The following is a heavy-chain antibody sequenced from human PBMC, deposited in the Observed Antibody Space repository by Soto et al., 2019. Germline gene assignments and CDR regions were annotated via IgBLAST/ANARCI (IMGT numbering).Heavy chain of an antibody. Sequence: QITLKESGPTLVKPTQTLTLTCTFSGFSLSTSGVGVGWIRQPPGKALEWLAVIYWDDDQRYSPSLKSRLTXTXXXSXXPVVLTMTNMDPVDTATYYCAHENYFDSSDDQNDYWGQGTLVTVSS. J-gene: IGHJ4*02. V-gene: IGHV2-5*02. CDR1: GFSLSTSGVG. D-gene: IGHD3-22*01. CDR2: IYWDDDQ. CDR3: AHENYFDSSDDQNDY.